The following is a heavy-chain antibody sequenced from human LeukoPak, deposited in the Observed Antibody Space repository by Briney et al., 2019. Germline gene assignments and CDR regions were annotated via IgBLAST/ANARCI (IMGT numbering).Heavy chain of an antibody. CDR3: AKDVTGSGWSQPNDY. Sequence: GGSLRLSCAASEFTFSSYAMSWVRQAPGKGLEWVSAISGSGGSTYYADSVKGRFTISRDNSKNTLYLQMNSLRAEDTAVYYCAKDVTGSGWSQPNDYWGQGTLVTVSS. CDR2: ISGSGGST. V-gene: IGHV3-23*01. CDR1: EFTFSSYA. D-gene: IGHD6-19*01. J-gene: IGHJ4*02.